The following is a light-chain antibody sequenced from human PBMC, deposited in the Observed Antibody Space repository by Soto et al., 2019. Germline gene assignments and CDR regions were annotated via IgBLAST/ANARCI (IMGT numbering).Light chain of an antibody. J-gene: IGKJ4*01. CDR1: QSVSSSY. Sequence: EIVLTQSPGTLSLSPGERATLSFRASQSVSSSYLGWYQQKPGQAPRLLIYGASSRATGIPDRFSGSGSGTDFTLTISRLEPEDFAVYYCQQYGSSPFTFGGGTKVDIK. CDR3: QQYGSSPFT. CDR2: GAS. V-gene: IGKV3-20*01.